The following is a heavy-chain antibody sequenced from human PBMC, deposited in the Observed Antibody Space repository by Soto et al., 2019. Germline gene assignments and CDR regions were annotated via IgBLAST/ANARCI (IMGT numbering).Heavy chain of an antibody. V-gene: IGHV1-3*01. CDR3: ARGLTIFGVVIGY. J-gene: IGHJ4*02. Sequence: VKVSCKTSGYTFTNYVVDWVRQAPGQGLEWMGWINSGNGNTKYSEKFQGRVTITRDTSASTAYVELNSLTSEDTAVYYCARGLTIFGVVIGYWGQGTLVTVSS. CDR2: INSGNGNT. D-gene: IGHD3-3*01. CDR1: GYTFTNYV.